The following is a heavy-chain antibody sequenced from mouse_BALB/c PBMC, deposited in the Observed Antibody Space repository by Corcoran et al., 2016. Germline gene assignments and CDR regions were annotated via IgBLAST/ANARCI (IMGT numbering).Heavy chain of an antibody. V-gene: IGHV9-1*02. CDR1: GYTFTNYG. J-gene: IGHJ4*01. CDR3: AREPYAMDY. CDR2: INTYTGEP. Sequence: QIQLVQSVPELKKPGETVKISCKDSGYTFTNYGMNWVKQAPGKGLKWMGWINTYTGEPTYVDDFKGRFAFSLETSASTAYLQINNLKNEDMATYFCAREPYAMDYWGQGTSVTVSS.